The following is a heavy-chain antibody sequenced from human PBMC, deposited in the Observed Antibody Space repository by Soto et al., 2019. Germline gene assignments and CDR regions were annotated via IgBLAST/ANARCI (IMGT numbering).Heavy chain of an antibody. J-gene: IGHJ4*02. CDR2: IYYSGST. Sequence: SETLSLTCTVSGGSISSSSYYWGLIRQPPGKGLEWIGSIYYSGSTYYNPSLKSRVTISVDTSKNQFSLKLSSVTAADTAVYYCARHTPAISISDHWGQGTLVTVSS. D-gene: IGHD2-15*01. V-gene: IGHV4-39*01. CDR1: GGSISSSSYY. CDR3: ARHTPAISISDH.